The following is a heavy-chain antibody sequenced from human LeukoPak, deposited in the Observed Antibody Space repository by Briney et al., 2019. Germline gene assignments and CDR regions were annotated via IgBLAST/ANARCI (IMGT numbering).Heavy chain of an antibody. D-gene: IGHD6-13*01. CDR1: GFTFSSYG. V-gene: IGHV3-23*01. CDR2: ISGSGGST. Sequence: GGSLRLSCAASGFTFSSYGMSWVRQAPGKGLEWVSAISGSGGSTYYADSVKGRFTISRDNSKNTLYLQMNSLRAEDTAVYYCAKDGSTRIAAAGTNYYYYMDVWGKGTTVTVSS. CDR3: AKDGSTRIAAAGTNYYYYMDV. J-gene: IGHJ6*03.